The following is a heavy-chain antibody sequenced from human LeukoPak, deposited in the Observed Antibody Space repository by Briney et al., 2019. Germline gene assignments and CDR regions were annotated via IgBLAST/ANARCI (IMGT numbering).Heavy chain of an antibody. CDR1: GYTFINYY. CDR2: INPNGGST. J-gene: IGHJ5*02. CDR3: ARVPYETTVTTGWFDP. V-gene: IGHV1-46*01. D-gene: IGHD4-11*01. Sequence: ASVKVSCKTSGYTFINYYIHGVRRAPGQGLEWMGVINPNGGSTTYAQNFQGRVVMTRDTSTGIAYMELSALRSEDTAIYYCARVPYETTVTTGWFDPWGQGTPVTVSS.